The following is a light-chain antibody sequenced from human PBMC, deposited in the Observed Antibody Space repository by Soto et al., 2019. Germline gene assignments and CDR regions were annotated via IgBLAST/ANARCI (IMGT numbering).Light chain of an antibody. J-gene: IGKJ1*01. V-gene: IGKV3-15*01. CDR2: GAS. Sequence: EIVMALSPATLSVSPGERATLSCRASQSVSSNLAWYQQKPGQAPRLLIYGASTRATGIPARFSGSGSGTEFTLTISSLQSEDFAGYYCHQYNNWPPWTFGQGTKMEIK. CDR1: QSVSSN. CDR3: HQYNNWPPWT.